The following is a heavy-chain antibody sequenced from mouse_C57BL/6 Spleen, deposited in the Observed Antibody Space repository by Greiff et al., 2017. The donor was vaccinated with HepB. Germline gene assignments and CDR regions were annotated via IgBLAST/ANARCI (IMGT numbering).Heavy chain of an antibody. CDR1: GYAFSSSW. CDR3: ARSGGYDHYAMDY. V-gene: IGHV1-82*01. D-gene: IGHD2-2*01. Sequence: VQLQQSGPELVKPGASVKISCKASGYAFSSSWMNWVKQRPGKGLEWIGRIYPGDGDTNYNGKFKGKATLTADKSSSTAYMQLSSLTSEDSAVYFCARSGGYDHYAMDYWGQGTSVTVSS. J-gene: IGHJ4*01. CDR2: IYPGDGDT.